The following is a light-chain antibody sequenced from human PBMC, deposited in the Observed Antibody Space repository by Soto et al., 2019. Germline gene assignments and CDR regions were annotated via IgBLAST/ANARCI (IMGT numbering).Light chain of an antibody. J-gene: IGLJ2*01. CDR2: GNS. CDR3: QSYDSSLSGSVV. Sequence: VLTQPPSVSGAPGQRVTISCTGSSSNIGAGYDVHWYQQLPGTAPKLLIYGNSNRPSGVPDRFSGSKSGTSASLAITGLQAEDEADYCCQSYDSSLSGSVVFGGGTKLTVL. CDR1: SSNIGAGYD. V-gene: IGLV1-40*01.